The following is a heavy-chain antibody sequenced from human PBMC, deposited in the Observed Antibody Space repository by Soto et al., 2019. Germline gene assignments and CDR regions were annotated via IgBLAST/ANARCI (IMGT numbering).Heavy chain of an antibody. V-gene: IGHV3-23*01. CDR1: GFTFSTYA. D-gene: IGHD3-22*01. Sequence: PGGSLRLSCAASGFTFSTYAMSWVRQAPGKGLEWVSVISGSGGRTFYADSVKGHFTISRDNSKSTLYLQMNSLRAEDTALYYCAKARDTSDYYVGYALDVWGQGTMVTVS. J-gene: IGHJ3*01. CDR2: ISGSGGRT. CDR3: AKARDTSDYYVGYALDV.